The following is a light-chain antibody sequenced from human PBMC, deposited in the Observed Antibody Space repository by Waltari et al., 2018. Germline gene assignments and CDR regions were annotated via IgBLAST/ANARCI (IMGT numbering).Light chain of an antibody. Sequence: SYRLTQPPSVSVPPGQTARTTCSGDALPRHYSYWYQQKAGQAPVLVLYKDTERASGIPERFSGSSSGTTVTLTIRGAQAEDEADYYCQSADGSGAYRAFGGGTKLTVL. CDR2: KDT. CDR3: QSADGSGAYRA. V-gene: IGLV3-25*03. J-gene: IGLJ2*01. CDR1: ALPRHY.